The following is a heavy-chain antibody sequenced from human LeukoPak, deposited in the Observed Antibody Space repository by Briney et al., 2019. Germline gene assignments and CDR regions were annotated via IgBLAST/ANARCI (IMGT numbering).Heavy chain of an antibody. CDR2: INPSGGST. J-gene: IGHJ4*02. CDR1: GYTFTSYY. V-gene: IGHV1-46*01. Sequence: ASVKVSCKASGYTFTSYYMHWVRQAPGQGLEWMGIINPSGGSTSYAQKFQGRVTTTRDTSTSTVYMELSSLRSEDTAVYYCARRGYSYGSDYWGQGTLVTVSS. CDR3: ARRGYSYGSDY. D-gene: IGHD5-18*01.